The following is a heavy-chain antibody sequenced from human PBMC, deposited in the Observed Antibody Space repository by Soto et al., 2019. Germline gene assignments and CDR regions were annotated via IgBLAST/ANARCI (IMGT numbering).Heavy chain of an antibody. CDR3: ARGNPAYYDSSGYSDY. CDR2: ISAYNGNT. V-gene: IGHV1-18*01. J-gene: IGHJ4*02. D-gene: IGHD3-22*01. Sequence: ASVKVSCKASGYTFTSYGISWVRQAPGQGLEWMGWISAYNGNTNYAQKLQGRVTMTTDTSTSTAYMELRSLRSDDTAVYYCARGNPAYYDSSGYSDYWGRGTLVTVSS. CDR1: GYTFTSYG.